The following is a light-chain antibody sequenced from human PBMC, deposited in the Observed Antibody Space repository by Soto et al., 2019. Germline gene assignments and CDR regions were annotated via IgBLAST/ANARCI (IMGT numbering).Light chain of an antibody. V-gene: IGKV1-39*01. J-gene: IGKJ5*01. CDR3: QQSYSTLIT. CDR1: QSLLHSDGKTY. Sequence: MTQTPLSLSVTPGQPASISVRSSQSLLHSDGKTYLYWYQQKPGKAPKLLIYAASSLQSGVPSRFSGSGSGTDFTLTISSLQPEDFATYYCQQSYSTLITFGQGTRLEI. CDR2: AAS.